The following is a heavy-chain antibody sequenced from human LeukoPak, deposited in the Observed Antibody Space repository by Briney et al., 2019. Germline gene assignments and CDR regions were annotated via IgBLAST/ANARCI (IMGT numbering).Heavy chain of an antibody. CDR3: ALSPGSGSYPSPLALAGDFDY. CDR2: ISAYNGNT. CDR1: GYTFTSYG. Sequence: ASVKVSCKASGYTFTSYGILWVRQAPGQGLEWMGWISAYNGNTNYAQKLQGRVTMTTDTSTSTAYMELRSLRSDDTAVYYCALSPGSGSYPSPLALAGDFDYWGQGTLVTVSS. D-gene: IGHD1-26*01. J-gene: IGHJ4*02. V-gene: IGHV1-18*01.